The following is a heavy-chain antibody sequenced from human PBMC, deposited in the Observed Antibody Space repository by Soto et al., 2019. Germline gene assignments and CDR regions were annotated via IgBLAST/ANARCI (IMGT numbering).Heavy chain of an antibody. Sequence: EVQLLQSGGGLVQPGGSLRLSCAASGFTFSTYAMSWVRQAPGKGLEWVSGISDGGGSTYYADSVKGRFTISRDNSKNTLYLQMDSLRAEDTAVYYCAKTKQNTFYSRLDYWGQGTLVTVSS. D-gene: IGHD2-21*01. CDR3: AKTKQNTFYSRLDY. J-gene: IGHJ4*02. CDR2: ISDGGGST. CDR1: GFTFSTYA. V-gene: IGHV3-23*01.